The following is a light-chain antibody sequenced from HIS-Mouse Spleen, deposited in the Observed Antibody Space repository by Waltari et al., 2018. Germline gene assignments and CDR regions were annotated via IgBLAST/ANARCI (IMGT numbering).Light chain of an antibody. J-gene: IGLJ2*01. CDR3: QACDSSTAVV. CDR1: KLGDKY. V-gene: IGLV3-1*01. Sequence: SYELTQPPSVSVSPGRTASITCSGDKLGDKYACWYQEKPGQSPVLVISQDSKRPAGIPERVSGSNSGNTATLTISGTQAMDEADYYCQACDSSTAVVFGGGTKLTVL. CDR2: QDS.